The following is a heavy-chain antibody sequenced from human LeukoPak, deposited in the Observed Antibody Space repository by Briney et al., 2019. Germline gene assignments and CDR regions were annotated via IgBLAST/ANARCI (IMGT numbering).Heavy chain of an antibody. D-gene: IGHD3-22*01. CDR1: GYTFTSYG. V-gene: IGHV1-18*01. Sequence: GASVKVSCKASGYTFTSYGISWVRQAPGQGLEWMGWISAYNGNTNYAQKLQGRVTVTTDTSTSTAYMELRSLRSDDTAVYYCARDERYDSSGYPFDYWGQGTLVTVSS. J-gene: IGHJ4*02. CDR3: ARDERYDSSGYPFDY. CDR2: ISAYNGNT.